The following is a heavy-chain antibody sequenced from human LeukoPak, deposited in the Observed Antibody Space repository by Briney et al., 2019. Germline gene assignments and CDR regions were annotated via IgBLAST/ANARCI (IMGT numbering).Heavy chain of an antibody. CDR2: ISGSGLNT. CDR3: AKGGGYGSGTYSED. CDR1: GFTFSSYA. Sequence: PGGSLRLSCAASGFTFSSYAMSWVRQAPGRGLEWVSGISGSGLNTYYADSVKGRFTSSRDNSKNMLYLQMNSLRAEDTAVYYCAKGGGYGSGTYSEDWGQGILVTVSS. D-gene: IGHD3-10*01. J-gene: IGHJ4*02. V-gene: IGHV3-23*01.